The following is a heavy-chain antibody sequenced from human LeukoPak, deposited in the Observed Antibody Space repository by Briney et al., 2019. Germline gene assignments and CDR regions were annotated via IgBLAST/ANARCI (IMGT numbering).Heavy chain of an antibody. J-gene: IGHJ3*02. D-gene: IGHD6-13*01. CDR1: GGTFNSYA. Sequence: SVKVSCKASGGTFNSYAINWVRQAPGQGLEWMGRIFPIFGTANYAQKFQGRVTVTTDESTNTAYVELSSLRPEDTAMYYCARDRGERDSSWSLPAHGFDIWGQGTMVTVSS. V-gene: IGHV1-69*05. CDR3: ARDRGERDSSWSLPAHGFDI. CDR2: IFPIFGTA.